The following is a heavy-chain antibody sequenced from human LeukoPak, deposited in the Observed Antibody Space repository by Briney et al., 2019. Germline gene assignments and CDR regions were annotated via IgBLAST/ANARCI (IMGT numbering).Heavy chain of an antibody. CDR3: ARDAVDTANAV. CDR1: GFSFNNNA. D-gene: IGHD5-18*01. V-gene: IGHV3-23*01. CDR2: ITTGGETT. Sequence: GGSLRLSCTASGFSFNNNAMTWVRQVPAKGLEWVSSITTGGETTYYADSVKGRFTISRDNAKNTLYLQMNSLRAEDTAVYYCARDAVDTANAVWGQGTTVTVSS. J-gene: IGHJ6*02.